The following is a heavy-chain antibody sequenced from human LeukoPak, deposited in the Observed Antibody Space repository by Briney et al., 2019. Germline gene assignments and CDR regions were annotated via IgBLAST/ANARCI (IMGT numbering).Heavy chain of an antibody. CDR2: ITSDSAYI. J-gene: IGHJ4*02. CDR1: GFSFSTYA. V-gene: IGHV3-21*01. CDR3: ARGITMMGFDY. Sequence: PGGSLRLSCAASGFSFSTYAMNWVRQAPGEGLKWVSCITSDSAYIYYADSVKGRFTISRDNAKNSLYLQMNSLRAEDTAVYYCARGITMMGFDYWGQGTLVTVSS. D-gene: IGHD3-22*01.